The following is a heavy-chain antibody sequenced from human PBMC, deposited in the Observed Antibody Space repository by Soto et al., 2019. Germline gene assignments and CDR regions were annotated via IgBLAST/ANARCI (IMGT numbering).Heavy chain of an antibody. CDR2: IYYSGST. CDR3: ARGEVVVAATRVYYYYGMDV. J-gene: IGHJ6*02. Sequence: SETLSLTCTVSGGSISSYYWSWIRQPPGKGLDWIVYIYYSGSTNYNPSLKSRVTISVDTSKNQFSLKLSSVTAADTAVYYCARGEVVVAATRVYYYYGMDVWGQGTTVTVSS. CDR1: GGSISSYY. V-gene: IGHV4-59*01. D-gene: IGHD2-15*01.